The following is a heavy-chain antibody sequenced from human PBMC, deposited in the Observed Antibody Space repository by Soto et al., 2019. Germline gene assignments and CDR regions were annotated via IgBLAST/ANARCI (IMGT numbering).Heavy chain of an antibody. CDR3: ARSDYGDFFDY. CDR2: IYYSGST. D-gene: IGHD4-17*01. V-gene: IGHV4-59*08. Sequence: SETLSLTCTVSGGSISSYYWSWIRQPPGKGLEWIGYIYYSGSTNYNPSLKSRVTISVDTSKNQFSLKLSSVTAADTAVYYCARSDYGDFFDYWGQGTLVTVSS. CDR1: GGSISSYY. J-gene: IGHJ4*02.